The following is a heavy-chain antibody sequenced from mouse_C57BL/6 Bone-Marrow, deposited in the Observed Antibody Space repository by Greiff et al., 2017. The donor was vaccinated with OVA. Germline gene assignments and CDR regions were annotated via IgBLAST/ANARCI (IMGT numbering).Heavy chain of an antibody. Sequence: QVQLQQPGAELVRPGTSVKLSCKASGYTFTSYWMHWVKQRPGQGLEWIGVIDPSDSYTNYNQKFKGTATLTVDTSSSPAYMQRRRLKSEDTAVYYCARWRVFDVWGTGTTVTVSS. V-gene: IGHV1-59*01. CDR3: ARWRVFDV. CDR1: GYTFTSYW. J-gene: IGHJ1*03. CDR2: IDPSDSYT.